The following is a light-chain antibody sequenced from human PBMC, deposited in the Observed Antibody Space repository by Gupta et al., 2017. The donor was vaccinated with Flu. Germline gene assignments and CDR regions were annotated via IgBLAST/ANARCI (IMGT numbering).Light chain of an antibody. J-gene: IGKJ1*01. V-gene: IGKV3-15*01. CDR1: QSISSK. CDR3: QQYDTWPPWT. CDR2: DAY. Sequence: EIVMTQSPATLSVSPGERATLSCRASQSISSKIAWYQQKPGQAPRLLMYDAYTRPTGVPVRFSGGGSGIEFTLTINSLQSEDFAVYYCQQYDTWPPWTLGQGTKVEIK.